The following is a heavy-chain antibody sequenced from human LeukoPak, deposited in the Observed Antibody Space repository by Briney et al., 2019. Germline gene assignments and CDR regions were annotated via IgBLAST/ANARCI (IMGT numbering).Heavy chain of an antibody. J-gene: IGHJ3*02. V-gene: IGHV4-34*01. CDR1: GGSFSGYY. CDR2: INHSGST. Sequence: PSETLSLTCAVYGGSFSGYYWSWIRQPPGKGLEWIGEINHSGSTNYNPSLKSRVTISVDTSKNQFSLKLSSVTAADTAVYYCARSAGGHYDILTGYYFDAFDIWGQGTMVTVSS. D-gene: IGHD3-9*01. CDR3: ARSAGGHYDILTGYYFDAFDI.